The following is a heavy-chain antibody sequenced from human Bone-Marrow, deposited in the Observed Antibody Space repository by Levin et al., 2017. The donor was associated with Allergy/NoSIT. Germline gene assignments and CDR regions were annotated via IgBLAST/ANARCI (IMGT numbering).Heavy chain of an antibody. CDR1: GGSISSSTW. J-gene: IGHJ4*02. CDR2: IYHGGRT. V-gene: IGHV4-4*01. CDR3: ARDPLDYGANSGNY. Sequence: SETLSLTCTVSGGSISSSTWWSWVRQPPGKGLEWIGEIYHGGRTNYNPSLRSRVTMSVDKSQNQFSLNLNSVTAADTAVYCCARDPLDYGANSGNYWGQGTLVTVSS. D-gene: IGHD4-23*01.